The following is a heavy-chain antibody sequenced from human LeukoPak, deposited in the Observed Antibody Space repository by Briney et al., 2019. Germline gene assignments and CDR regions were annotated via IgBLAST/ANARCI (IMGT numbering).Heavy chain of an antibody. D-gene: IGHD3-9*01. CDR1: GFTFSSYW. Sequence: PGGSLRLSCAASGFTFSSYWMSWVRQAPGKGLEWVAEIKQDGSEKYYVDSVKGRFTISRDNAKNSLYLQMNSLRAEGTAVYYCARDIFDILTGYYATGYWGQGTLVTVSS. CDR2: IKQDGSEK. CDR3: ARDIFDILTGYYATGY. V-gene: IGHV3-7*01. J-gene: IGHJ4*02.